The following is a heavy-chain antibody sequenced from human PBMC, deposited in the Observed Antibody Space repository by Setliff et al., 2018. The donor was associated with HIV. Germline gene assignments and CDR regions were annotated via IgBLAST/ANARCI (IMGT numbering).Heavy chain of an antibody. CDR1: GYTFTSYY. CDR2: INPSGGST. D-gene: IGHD3-10*02. Sequence: ASVKVSCKASGYTFTSYYMHWVRQAPGQGLEWMGIINPSGGSTSYAQKFQGRVTMTRDTSISTAYMELSRLRSDDTAVYYCARDKTEAYVGPMSYFDSWGQGTLVTVSS. CDR3: ARDKTEAYVGPMSYFDS. V-gene: IGHV1-46*01. J-gene: IGHJ4*02.